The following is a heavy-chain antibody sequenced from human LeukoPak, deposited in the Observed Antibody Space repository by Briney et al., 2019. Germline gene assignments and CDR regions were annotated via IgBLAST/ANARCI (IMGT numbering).Heavy chain of an antibody. J-gene: IGHJ4*02. V-gene: IGHV1-2*02. CDR2: INPNSGGT. D-gene: IGHD3-10*01. CDR1: GYTFTGYY. CDR3: ARVKGRFGELSYYFDY. Sequence: ASVKVSCKASGYTFTGYYMHWVRQAPGQGLEWMGWINPNSGGTNYAQKFQGRVTMTRDTSISTAYMELSRLRSDDTAVYYCARVKGRFGELSYYFDYWGQETLVTVSS.